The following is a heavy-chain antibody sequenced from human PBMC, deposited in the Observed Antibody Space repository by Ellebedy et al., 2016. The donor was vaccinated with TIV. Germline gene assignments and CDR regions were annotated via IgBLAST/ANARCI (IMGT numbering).Heavy chain of an antibody. CDR2: IIPLFGTA. CDR3: ARGYCTTTSCWHNFDY. Sequence: SVKVSXXASGGTFSSYAVVWVRQAPGQGLEWMGGIIPLFGTANYTQKFQGRVTLTADDSTGTAYMGLSSLRSDDTAVYYCARGYCTTTSCWHNFDYWGQGTLVTVSS. V-gene: IGHV1-69*13. J-gene: IGHJ4*02. CDR1: GGTFSSYA. D-gene: IGHD2-2*01.